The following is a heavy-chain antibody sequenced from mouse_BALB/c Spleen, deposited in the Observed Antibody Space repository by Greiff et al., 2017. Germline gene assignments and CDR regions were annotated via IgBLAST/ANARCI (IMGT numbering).Heavy chain of an antibody. D-gene: IGHD2-4*01. CDR1: GYSITSDYA. CDR2: ISYSGST. CDR3: ARQGVDYDGGFAY. V-gene: IGHV3-2*02. J-gene: IGHJ3*01. Sequence: EVQLQESGPGLVKPSQSLSLTCTVTGYSITSDYAWNWIRQFPGNKLEWMGYISYSGSTSYNPSLKSRISITRDTSKNQFFLQLNSVTTEDTATYYCARQGVDYDGGFAYWGQGTLVTVSA.